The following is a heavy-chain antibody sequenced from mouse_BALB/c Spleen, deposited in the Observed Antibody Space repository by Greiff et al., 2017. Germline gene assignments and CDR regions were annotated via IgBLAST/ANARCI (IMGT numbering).Heavy chain of an antibody. J-gene: IGHJ4*01. D-gene: IGHD2-3*01. CDR2: ISYSGST. CDR1: GYSITSDYA. CDR3: ARSGDGYLYAMDY. Sequence: EVMLVESGPGLVKPSQSLSLTCTVTGYSITSDYAWNWIRQFPGNKLEWMGYISYSGSTSYNPSLKSRISITRDTSKNQFFLQLNSVTTEDTATYYCARSGDGYLYAMDYWGQGTSVTVSS. V-gene: IGHV3-2*02.